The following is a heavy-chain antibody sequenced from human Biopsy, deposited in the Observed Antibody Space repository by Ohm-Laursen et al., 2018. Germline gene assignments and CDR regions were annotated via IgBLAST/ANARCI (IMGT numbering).Heavy chain of an antibody. CDR3: TRGGYYYDSLAYYYWFDP. V-gene: IGHV1-2*02. CDR2: INAKTGDT. Sequence: ASVKVSCKASGYTFTGYHVHWVRQAPGQGLEWMGWINAKTGDTNYAQKFQGRVPMTRDTSISTAYVDLSSLRSDDTAVYYCTRGGYYYDSLAYYYWFDPWGQGTLVTVSS. CDR1: GYTFTGYH. D-gene: IGHD3-22*01. J-gene: IGHJ5*02.